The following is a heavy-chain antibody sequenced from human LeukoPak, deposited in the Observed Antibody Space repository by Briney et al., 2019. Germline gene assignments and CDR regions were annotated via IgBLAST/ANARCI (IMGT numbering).Heavy chain of an antibody. CDR3: ARQGYDILAGYIDAFDI. Sequence: SETLSLTCTVSSGSISSYYWSWIRQPPGKGLEWIGYISYSGSTNYNPSLKSRVTISIDTSKNQFSLKLRSVTAADTAIYYCARQGYDILAGYIDAFDIWGQGTMVTVSS. CDR2: ISYSGST. V-gene: IGHV4-59*08. J-gene: IGHJ3*02. CDR1: SGSISSYY. D-gene: IGHD3-9*01.